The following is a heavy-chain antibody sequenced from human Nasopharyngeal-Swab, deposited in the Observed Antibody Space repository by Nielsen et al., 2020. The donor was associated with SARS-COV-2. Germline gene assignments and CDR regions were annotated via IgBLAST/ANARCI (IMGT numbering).Heavy chain of an antibody. CDR1: GYTFTSYY. J-gene: IGHJ4*02. CDR3: ARDPGVVPAAKRYFDY. CDR2: INPSAGST. Sequence: ASVKVSCKASGYTFTSYYMHWVRQAPGQGLEWMGIINPSAGSTTYAQKFQGRVTMTGDTSTSTVYMELSILTSDDTAVYYCARDPGVVPAAKRYFDYWGQGTLVTVSS. V-gene: IGHV1-46*01. D-gene: IGHD2-2*01.